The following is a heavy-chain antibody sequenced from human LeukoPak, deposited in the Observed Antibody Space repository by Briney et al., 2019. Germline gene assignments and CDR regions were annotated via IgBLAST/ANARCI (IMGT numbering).Heavy chain of an antibody. CDR1: GDSVSSNSAA. Sequence: SQTLSLTCAISGDSVSSNSAAWNWIRQSPSRGLEWLGRTYYRSKWYNDYAVSVKSRITINPDTSKKQFSLQLNSVTPEDMAVYYCARSRSVAGTEEGFDYWGQGILVTVSS. D-gene: IGHD6-19*01. J-gene: IGHJ4*02. CDR2: TYYRSKWYN. CDR3: ARSRSVAGTEEGFDY. V-gene: IGHV6-1*01.